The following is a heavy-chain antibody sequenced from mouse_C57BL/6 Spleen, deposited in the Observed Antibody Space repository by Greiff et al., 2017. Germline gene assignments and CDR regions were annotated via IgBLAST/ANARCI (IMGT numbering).Heavy chain of an antibody. J-gene: IGHJ2*01. CDR3: ARGGDGFYYFDY. V-gene: IGHV1-22*01. CDR2: INPNNGGT. Sequence: VQLQQSGPELVKPGASVKMSCKASGYTFTDYNMHWVKQSHGKSLEWIGYINPNNGGTSYNQKFKGKATLTVNKSSSTAYMELRSLTSEDSAVYYCARGGDGFYYFDYWGQGTTLTVSS. CDR1: GYTFTDYN. D-gene: IGHD2-3*01.